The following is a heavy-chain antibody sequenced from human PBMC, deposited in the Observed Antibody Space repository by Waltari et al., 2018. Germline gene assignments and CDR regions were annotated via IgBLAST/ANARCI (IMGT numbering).Heavy chain of an antibody. CDR2: INHRGDT. V-gene: IGHV4-34*01. CDR3: ASGRIGVPRGVIVSRHNYGMDV. J-gene: IGHJ6*02. CDR1: GGSFSNYF. Sequence: QVQLQQWGAGLLKPSATLSLTCAVYGGSFSNYFWPWIRQPPGKGLEWIGEINHRGDTNYNPSLKSRVTISVDTSKKQFSLRLSSVTAADAAVYYCASGRIGVPRGVIVSRHNYGMDVWGQGTTVTVSS. D-gene: IGHD3-10*01.